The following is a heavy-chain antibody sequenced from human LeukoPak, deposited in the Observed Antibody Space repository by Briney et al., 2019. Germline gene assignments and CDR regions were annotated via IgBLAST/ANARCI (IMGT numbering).Heavy chain of an antibody. D-gene: IGHD3-9*01. CDR2: MNPNSGNT. Sequence: SXXVSCKASGGTFSSYAINWVRQATGQGLEWMGWMNPNSGNTGYAQKFQGRVTMTRNTSISIAYMEVSSLRSEDTAVYYCARGTRGDILTGYSLGYWGQGTLVTVSS. V-gene: IGHV1-8*02. CDR3: ARGTRGDILTGYSLGY. CDR1: GGTFSSYA. J-gene: IGHJ4*02.